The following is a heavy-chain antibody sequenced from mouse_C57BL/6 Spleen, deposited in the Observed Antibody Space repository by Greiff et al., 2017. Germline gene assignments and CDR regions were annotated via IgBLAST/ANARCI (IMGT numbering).Heavy chain of an antibody. CDR1: GYTFTSYW. CDR2: IDPSDSET. V-gene: IGHV1-52*01. Sequence: QVQLQQPGAELVRPGSSVKLSCKASGYTFTSYWLHWVKQRPIQGLEWIGNIDPSDSETHYNQQFKDKATLAVDESSSTAYMQLSSLTSEDSAVYYCARSDGSSYPYWYFDVWGTGTTVTVSS. CDR3: ARSDGSSYPYWYFDV. D-gene: IGHD1-1*01. J-gene: IGHJ1*03.